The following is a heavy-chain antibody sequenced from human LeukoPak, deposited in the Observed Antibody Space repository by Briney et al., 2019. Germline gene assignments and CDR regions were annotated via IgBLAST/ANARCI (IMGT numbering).Heavy chain of an antibody. CDR1: VESFTDHF. CDR3: ARWPRERNRITVTNYYYYMDV. V-gene: IGHV4-34*01. CDR2: INHRGDT. J-gene: IGHJ6*03. Sequence: SETLSLTCAVYVESFTDHFWTWIRQPPGKGLEWIGEINHRGDTNYNPSLKSRVTISVDTSKNQFSLKVSSVTAADSAVYYCARWPRERNRITVTNYYYYMDVWGRGTTVTVSS. D-gene: IGHD4-11*01.